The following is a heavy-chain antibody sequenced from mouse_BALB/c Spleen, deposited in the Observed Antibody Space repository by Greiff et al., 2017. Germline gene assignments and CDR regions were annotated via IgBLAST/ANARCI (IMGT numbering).Heavy chain of an antibody. CDR2: IRLKSNNYAT. D-gene: IGHD1-1*01. CDR1: GFTFSNYW. CDR3: TRRGTTVVYYYAMDY. Sequence: EVKLVESGGGLVQPGGSMKLSCVASGFTFSNYWMNWVRQSPEKGLEWVAEIRLKSNNYATHYAESVKGRFTISRDDSKSSVYLQMNNLRAEDTGIYYCTRRGTTVVYYYAMDYWGQGTSVTVSS. V-gene: IGHV6-6*02. J-gene: IGHJ4*01.